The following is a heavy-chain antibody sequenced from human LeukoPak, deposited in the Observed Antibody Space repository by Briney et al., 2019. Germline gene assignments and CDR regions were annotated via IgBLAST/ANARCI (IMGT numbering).Heavy chain of an antibody. CDR1: GYTFTGYY. Sequence: ASVKVSCKASGYTFTGYYMHWVRQAPGQGLEWMGWINPNSGGTNYAQKFQGRVTMTRETSINTAYMELSRLRSDDTAVYYCAKDRYGDYEAPFHYYMDAWGRGTTVTVSS. CDR3: AKDRYGDYEAPFHYYMDA. V-gene: IGHV1-2*02. CDR2: INPNSGGT. J-gene: IGHJ6*03. D-gene: IGHD5-12*01.